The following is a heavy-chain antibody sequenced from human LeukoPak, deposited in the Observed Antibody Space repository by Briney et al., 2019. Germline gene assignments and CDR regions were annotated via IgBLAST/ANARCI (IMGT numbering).Heavy chain of an antibody. Sequence: PSETLSLTCAVYGGSFSGYYWSWIRQPPGKGLEWIGEINHSGSTNYNPSLKSRVTISVDTSKNQFSPKLSSVTAADTAVYYCARKKGAATRAWFDPWGQGTLVTVSS. CDR1: GGSFSGYY. CDR2: INHSGST. D-gene: IGHD2-15*01. CDR3: ARKKGAATRAWFDP. V-gene: IGHV4-34*01. J-gene: IGHJ5*02.